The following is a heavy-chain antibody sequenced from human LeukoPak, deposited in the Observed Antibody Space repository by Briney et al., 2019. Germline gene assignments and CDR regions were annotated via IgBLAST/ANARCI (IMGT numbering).Heavy chain of an antibody. J-gene: IGHJ5*02. D-gene: IGHD6-19*01. Sequence: SETLSLTCTVSGGSISSGGYYWSWIRQHPGQGLEWIGYIYYSGSTYYNPSLKSRVTISVDTSKNQFSLKLSSVTAADTAVYYCTRVQGIAVAGYNWFDPWGQGTLVTVSS. CDR1: GGSISSGGYY. V-gene: IGHV4-31*03. CDR2: IYYSGST. CDR3: TRVQGIAVAGYNWFDP.